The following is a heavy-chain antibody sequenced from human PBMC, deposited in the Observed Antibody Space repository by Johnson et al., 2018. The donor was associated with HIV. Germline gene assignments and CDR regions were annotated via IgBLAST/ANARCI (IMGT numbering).Heavy chain of an antibody. CDR1: GITFNNAW. CDR2: IKSKPDGGTT. Sequence: VQLVESGGGLVKPGGSLRLSCAASGITFNNAWMSWVRQAPGKGLEWVGRIKSKPDGGTTDYAAPVNGSITISRDQSKNTLHLKMKSLRAEDTAVYYCARVMGATQVMGAFDIWGQGTMVTVSS. J-gene: IGHJ3*02. D-gene: IGHD1-26*01. V-gene: IGHV3-15*01. CDR3: ARVMGATQVMGAFDI.